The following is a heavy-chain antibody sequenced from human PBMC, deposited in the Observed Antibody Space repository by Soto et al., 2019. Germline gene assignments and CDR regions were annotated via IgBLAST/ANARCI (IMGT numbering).Heavy chain of an antibody. D-gene: IGHD1-26*01. V-gene: IGHV3-33*01. CDR2: IMYDGSNI. J-gene: IGHJ4*02. CDR1: GFTFSGLG. Sequence: QVQLVESGGGVVQPGRSLRLSCAASGFTFSGLGMHWVRQAPGKGLEWVAVIMYDGSNIYYADAVKGRFTISRDNSKDMLYLQMNSLRADDTAVYYCATDEVGHTTFCGYLAYWGQGTLVTVSS. CDR3: ATDEVGHTTFCGYLAY.